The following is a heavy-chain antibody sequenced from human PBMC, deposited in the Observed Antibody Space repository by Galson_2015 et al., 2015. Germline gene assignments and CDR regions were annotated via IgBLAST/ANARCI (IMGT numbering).Heavy chain of an antibody. V-gene: IGHV5-51*01. CDR3: ARYDSSGRASDY. D-gene: IGHD3-22*01. CDR1: GSSFLRYW. CDR2: IYSGDSDT. Sequence: QSGAEVKKPGESLKISCTGSGSSFLRYWIGWVRQMPGKGLEWMGIIYSGDSDTRYSPSFQGQVTISVDKSISTAYLQWSSLKASDTAMYYCARYDSSGRASDYWGQGTLVTVSS. J-gene: IGHJ4*02.